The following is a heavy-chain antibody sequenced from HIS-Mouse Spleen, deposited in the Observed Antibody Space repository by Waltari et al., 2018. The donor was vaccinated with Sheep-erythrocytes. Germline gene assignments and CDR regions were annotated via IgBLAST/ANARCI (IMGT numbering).Heavy chain of an antibody. CDR2: IYYTGST. CDR1: GGSISSYY. J-gene: IGHJ6*02. D-gene: IGHD5-18*01. V-gene: IGHV4-59*08. CDR3: CGSEVTGYYYYGMDV. Sequence: QVQLQESGPGLVKPSETLSLTCTVSGGSISSYYWSWIRQPPGKGLEWIGYIYYTGSTNYNPSLKSRVTISVDTSKNQFSLKLSSVTAADTAVYYCCGSEVTGYYYYGMDVWGQGTTVTVSS.